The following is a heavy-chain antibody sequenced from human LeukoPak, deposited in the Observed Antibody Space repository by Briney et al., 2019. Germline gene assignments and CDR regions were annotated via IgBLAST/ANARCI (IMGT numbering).Heavy chain of an antibody. CDR1: GYTFTSYY. Sequence: ASVKVSCKASGYTFTSYYMHWVRQAPGQGLEWMGIINPSGGSTSYAQKFQGRVTMTRDTSTSTVYMELSSLRSEDTAVYYCASGEAYYDFWSGYKAFDYWGQGTLVSVSS. V-gene: IGHV1-46*01. D-gene: IGHD3-3*01. J-gene: IGHJ4*02. CDR2: INPSGGST. CDR3: ASGEAYYDFWSGYKAFDY.